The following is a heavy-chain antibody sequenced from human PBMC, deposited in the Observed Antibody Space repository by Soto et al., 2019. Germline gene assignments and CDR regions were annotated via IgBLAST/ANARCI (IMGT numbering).Heavy chain of an antibody. CDR1: GGTFSSYA. Sequence: QVQLVQSGAEVKKPGSSVKVSCKASGGTFSSYAISWVRQAPGQGLEWMGGIIPIFGTANYAQKFQGRVTITADKSTSTAYMELSSLRSEDTAVYYYAISKYSSSPYYYYYGMDVWGQGTTVTVSS. CDR2: IIPIFGTA. CDR3: AISKYSSSPYYYYYGMDV. J-gene: IGHJ6*02. V-gene: IGHV1-69*06. D-gene: IGHD6-6*01.